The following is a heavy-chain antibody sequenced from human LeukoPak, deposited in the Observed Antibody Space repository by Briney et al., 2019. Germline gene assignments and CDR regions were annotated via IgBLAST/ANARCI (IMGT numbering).Heavy chain of an antibody. CDR1: RGSTSTYH. CDR2: IYYSGST. D-gene: IGHD1-1*01. V-gene: IGHV4-59*05. CDR3: ARHAPVPDHFDY. J-gene: IGHJ4*02. Sequence: PSETLSLTCTVSRGSTSTYHWSWIRQPAGKGLEWIGSIYYSGSTYYNPSLKSRVTISVDTSKNQFSLKLSSVTAADTAVYYCARHAPVPDHFDYWGQGTLVTVSS.